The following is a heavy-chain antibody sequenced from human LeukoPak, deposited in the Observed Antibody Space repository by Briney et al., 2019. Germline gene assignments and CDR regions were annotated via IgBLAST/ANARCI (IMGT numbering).Heavy chain of an antibody. Sequence: GASVKVSCKASGYTFTGYYMHWVRQAPGQGLEWMGWINPNSGGTNYAQKFQGRVTMTRDTSISTAYMELSRLRSDDTAVYYCARSTRVPNDFWSGYSELFDYWGQGTLVTVSS. D-gene: IGHD3-3*01. CDR1: GYTFTGYY. CDR2: INPNSGGT. V-gene: IGHV1-2*02. CDR3: ARSTRVPNDFWSGYSELFDY. J-gene: IGHJ4*02.